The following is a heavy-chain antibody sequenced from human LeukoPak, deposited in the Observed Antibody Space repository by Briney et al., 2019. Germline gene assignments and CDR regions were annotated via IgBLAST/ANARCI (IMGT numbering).Heavy chain of an antibody. CDR3: GRRPTSNCGMDV. Sequence: SETLSLTCTVSGGSISSYYWSWIRQPPGKGLEWIGYIYYSGSTNYNPSLKSRVTISVDTSKNQFSLKLSSVTAADTAVYYCGRRPTSNCGMDVWRQGTTVTVS. CDR1: GGSISSYY. D-gene: IGHD4-11*01. J-gene: IGHJ6*02. CDR2: IYYSGST. V-gene: IGHV4-59*08.